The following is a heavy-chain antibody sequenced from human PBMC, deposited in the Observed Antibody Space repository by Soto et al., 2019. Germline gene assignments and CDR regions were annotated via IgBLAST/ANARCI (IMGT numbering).Heavy chain of an antibody. CDR3: ARDDQPGIAVAGTVNWFDP. V-gene: IGHV1-46*01. CDR1: GYTFTSYY. D-gene: IGHD6-19*01. CDR2: INPSGGST. J-gene: IGHJ5*02. Sequence: ASVKVSCKASGYTFTSYYMHWVRLAPGQGLEWMGIINPSGGSTSYAQKFQGRATMTRDTSTSTVYMELSSLRSEDTAVYYCARDDQPGIAVAGTVNWFDPWRQGTLVTVSS.